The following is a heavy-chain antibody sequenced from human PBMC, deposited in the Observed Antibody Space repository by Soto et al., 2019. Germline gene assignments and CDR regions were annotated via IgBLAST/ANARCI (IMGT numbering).Heavy chain of an antibody. V-gene: IGHV4-4*02. J-gene: IGHJ4*02. CDR2: IFHSGST. CDR1: GVSITGGNW. CDR3: ARQRGGSWSGYGDF. D-gene: IGHD3-3*01. Sequence: PSETLSLTCAVSGVSITGGNWWTWVRQPPGKGLEWIGEIFHSGSTTYHPSLRSRVTISVDKSKNQFSLKLSSVTAADTAVYYCARQRGGSWSGYGDFWGQGTLVTVSS.